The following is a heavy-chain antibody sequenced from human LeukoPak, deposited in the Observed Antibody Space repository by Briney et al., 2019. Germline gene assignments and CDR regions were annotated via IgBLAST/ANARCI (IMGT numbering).Heavy chain of an antibody. CDR3: AKLLLPVLVPPYFDY. J-gene: IGHJ4*02. CDR2: ISGSGGST. D-gene: IGHD6-13*01. Sequence: PGGGPRPSRAAPGFTLSNHSMRWGRPAPGEGRGWGSAISGSGGSTYYADSVKGRFTISRDNSKNTLYLQMNSLRAEDTAVYYCAKLLLPVLVPPYFDYWGQGTLVTVSS. V-gene: IGHV3-23*01. CDR1: GFTLSNHS.